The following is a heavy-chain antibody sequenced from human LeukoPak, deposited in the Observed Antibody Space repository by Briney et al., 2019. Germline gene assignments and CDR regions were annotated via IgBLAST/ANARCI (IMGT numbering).Heavy chain of an antibody. V-gene: IGHV3-7*01. Sequence: PGGSLRLSCAASGFTFSSYWMSWVRQAPGKGLEWVANIKQDGSVKYYVDSVKGRFTISRDNAKNSLYLQMNSLRAEDTAVYYCARDFPPNRYDSSGYYVGLALDIWGQGTMVTVSS. D-gene: IGHD3-22*01. CDR3: ARDFPPNRYDSSGYYVGLALDI. CDR1: GFTFSSYW. J-gene: IGHJ3*02. CDR2: IKQDGSVK.